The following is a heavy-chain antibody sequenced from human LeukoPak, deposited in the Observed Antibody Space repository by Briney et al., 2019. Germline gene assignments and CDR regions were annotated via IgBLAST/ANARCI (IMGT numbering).Heavy chain of an antibody. J-gene: IGHJ5*02. CDR2: INGDNGNT. CDR1: GYTFPSYF. Sequence: GASVKVSCKASGYTFPSYFMHWVRQAPGQRPEWMGWINGDNGNTKYSQKFQGRVSITRDTSTYTGYLELRSLSSADTAVYFCARAPYDILTGYSLNWFDPWGQGTLVTVSS. V-gene: IGHV1-3*01. CDR3: ARAPYDILTGYSLNWFDP. D-gene: IGHD3-9*01.